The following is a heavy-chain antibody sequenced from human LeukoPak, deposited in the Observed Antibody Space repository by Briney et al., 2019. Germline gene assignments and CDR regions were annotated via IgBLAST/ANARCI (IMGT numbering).Heavy chain of an antibody. CDR1: GYTFTSHY. D-gene: IGHD1-14*01. CDR2: INPSGDGT. V-gene: IGHV1-46*01. J-gene: IGHJ5*02. Sequence: ASVKVSCKASGYTFTSHYIHWVRQAPGQGLEWIGVINPSGDGTSYPQKFQGRVTLARDTSTSTIYMELSSLRSEDTAIYYCAKETPNTGWFDPWGQGTLVTVSS. CDR3: AKETPNTGWFDP.